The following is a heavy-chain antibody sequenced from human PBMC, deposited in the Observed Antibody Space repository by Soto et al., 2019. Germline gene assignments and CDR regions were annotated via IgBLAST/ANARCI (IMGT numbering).Heavy chain of an antibody. Sequence: QVQLVQSGAEVKKPGSSVKVSCKASGGTFSSYTISWVRQAPGQGLEWMGRIIPILGIANYAQKFQGRVTITADKSTSTAYMELSSLRSEDTAVYYCARTRRGVAVAGTRYYFDYWGQGTLVTVSS. CDR2: IIPILGIA. J-gene: IGHJ4*02. CDR1: GGTFSSYT. CDR3: ARTRRGVAVAGTRYYFDY. V-gene: IGHV1-69*02. D-gene: IGHD6-19*01.